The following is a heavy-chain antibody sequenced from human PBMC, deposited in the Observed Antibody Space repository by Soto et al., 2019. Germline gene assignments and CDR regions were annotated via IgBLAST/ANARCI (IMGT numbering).Heavy chain of an antibody. J-gene: IGHJ4*02. Sequence: QVQLVQSGAEVKKPGASVKVSCKASGYIFTNYYIHWVRQAPGQGLEWMAIINPLPTSGSTNYAQKFQGRVTVTRDTSTSTVYMELSSLKSEDTAIYYCARDLAAAAYWGQGTLATVSS. V-gene: IGHV1-46*01. D-gene: IGHD6-13*01. CDR2: INPLPTSGST. CDR3: ARDLAAAAY. CDR1: GYIFTNYY.